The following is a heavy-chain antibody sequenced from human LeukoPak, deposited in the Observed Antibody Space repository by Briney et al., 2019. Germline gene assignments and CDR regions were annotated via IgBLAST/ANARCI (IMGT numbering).Heavy chain of an antibody. J-gene: IGHJ6*02. D-gene: IGHD2-15*01. V-gene: IGHV4-59*08. CDR3: ARHDPVGYYLRGMDV. CDR2: IFYTGATT. CDR1: GGSISGYY. Sequence: SETLSLTCAVSGGSISGYYWSWNRQPPGKGLEWIGYIFYTGATTIYSPSLKSRVTMSVGTSKNQVTLNLRSVTAADTAAYFCARHDPVGYYLRGMDVWGQGTTVTVSS.